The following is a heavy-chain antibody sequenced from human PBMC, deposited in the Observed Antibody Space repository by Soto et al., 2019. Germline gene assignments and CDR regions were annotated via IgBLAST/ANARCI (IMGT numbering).Heavy chain of an antibody. Sequence: GGSLRLSCAASGFTFSSYWMHWVRQAPGKGLVWVSRINSDGSSTSYADSVKGRFTISRDNAKNTLYLQMNSLRAEDTAVYYCAREGIAVALDYWGQGTLVTVSS. D-gene: IGHD6-19*01. J-gene: IGHJ4*02. CDR3: AREGIAVALDY. CDR2: INSDGSST. V-gene: IGHV3-74*01. CDR1: GFTFSSYW.